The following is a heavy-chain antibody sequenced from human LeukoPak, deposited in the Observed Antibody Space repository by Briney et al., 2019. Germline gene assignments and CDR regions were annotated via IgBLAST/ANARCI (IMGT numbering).Heavy chain of an antibody. V-gene: IGHV4-61*08. CDR2: IYYSGST. J-gene: IGHJ5*02. CDR1: GGSISRSGYY. D-gene: IGHD3-3*01. Sequence: ETLSLTCTVSGGSISRSGYYWSWIRQPPGKGLEWIGYIYYSGSTNCNPSLKSRVTISVDTSKNQFSLKLSSVTAADTAVYYCARSRYYDFWSGHPNWFDPWGQGTLVTVSS. CDR3: ARSRYYDFWSGHPNWFDP.